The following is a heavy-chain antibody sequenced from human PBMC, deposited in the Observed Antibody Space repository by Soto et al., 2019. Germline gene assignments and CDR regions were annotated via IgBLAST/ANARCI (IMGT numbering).Heavy chain of an antibody. CDR2: ISGSGGST. V-gene: IGHV3-23*01. CDR3: AKDLSRLSLGFFAY. Sequence: GGSLRLSCAASGLTFSSYAMSWVRQAPGKGLEWDSAISGSGGSTYYADSVKGRFTISRDNSKNTLYLQMNSLRAEDTAVYYCAKDLSRLSLGFFAYWGQGTLVTFSS. CDR1: GLTFSSYA. D-gene: IGHD7-27*01. J-gene: IGHJ4*02.